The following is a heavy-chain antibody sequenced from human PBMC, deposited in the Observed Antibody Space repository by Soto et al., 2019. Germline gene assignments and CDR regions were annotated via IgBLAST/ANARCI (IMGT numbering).Heavy chain of an antibody. CDR1: GGTFSNYA. V-gene: IGHV1-69*01. CDR2: IIPIFGTA. J-gene: IGHJ6*02. CDR3: ARAEIHFWSGKTLQIRDYYYYVMDV. D-gene: IGHD3-3*02. Sequence: QVQLVQSGAEVKKPGSSVKVSCNASGGTFSNYAISWVRQAPGQGLEWMGGIIPIFGTANYAQKFQGRVTITADESTSTAYMELSSLRSEDTAVYYCARAEIHFWSGKTLQIRDYYYYVMDVWGQGTTVTVSS.